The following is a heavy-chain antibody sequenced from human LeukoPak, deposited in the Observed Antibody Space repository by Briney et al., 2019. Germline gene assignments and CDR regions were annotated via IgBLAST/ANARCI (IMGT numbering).Heavy chain of an antibody. J-gene: IGHJ4*02. CDR3: ASWAGTTAGFSGPFDF. V-gene: IGHV3-48*01. Sequence: GGSLRLSCAASGFTFSSHSMNWVRQAPGKGLEWVSHMRSSSRTTYYVDSVKGRVTISRDDAKNSLYLKMNSLRGEDTAVYYCASWAGTTAGFSGPFDFWGQGTLVTVSS. CDR1: GFTFSSHS. CDR2: MRSSSRTT. D-gene: IGHD6-25*01.